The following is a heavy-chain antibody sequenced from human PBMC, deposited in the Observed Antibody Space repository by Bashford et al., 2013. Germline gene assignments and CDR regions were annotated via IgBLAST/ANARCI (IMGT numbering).Heavy chain of an antibody. CDR2: ISAYNGNT. V-gene: IGHV1-18*01. J-gene: IGHJ4*02. CDR1: GYTFTSYG. CDR3: ARDRRAIAAAGTLLDY. D-gene: IGHD6-13*01. Sequence: VASVKVSCKASGYTFTSYGISWVRQAPGQGLEWMGWISAYNGNTNYAQKLQGRVTMTTDTSTSTAYMELRSLRSDDTAVYYCARDRRAIAAAGTLLDYWGQGTLVTVSS.